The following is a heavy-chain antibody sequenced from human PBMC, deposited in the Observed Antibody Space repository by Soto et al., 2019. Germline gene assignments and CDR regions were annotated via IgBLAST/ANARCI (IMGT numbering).Heavy chain of an antibody. CDR2: IYYTGST. V-gene: IGHV4-30-4*01. CDR1: GGSISSGDYY. D-gene: IGHD2-8*01. J-gene: IGHJ5*02. CDR3: ARDRTIENWFDP. Sequence: SETLSLTCTVSGGSISSGDYYWSWIRQPPGKGLEWIGYIYYTGSTYYNPSLKSRVTMSVDTSKNQFSLKLSSVTAADTAMYYCARDRTIENWFDPWGHGSLVTVSS.